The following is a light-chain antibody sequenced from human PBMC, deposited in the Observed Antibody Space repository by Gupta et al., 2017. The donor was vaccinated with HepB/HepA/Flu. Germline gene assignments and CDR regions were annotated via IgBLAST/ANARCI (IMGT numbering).Light chain of an antibody. V-gene: IGLV2-18*02. J-gene: IGLJ1*01. Sequence: QSALTQPPSVSGSPGQSVTISCTGTSTDIGSYTRVSCYQQSPGTAPQLIIYEVDNRPSGVPDRFSGSKSGNTASLTISGLHTEDEADYYCSSYTTSNTYVCGIGTKVTVL. CDR3: SSYTTSNTYV. CDR2: EVD. CDR1: STDIGSYTR.